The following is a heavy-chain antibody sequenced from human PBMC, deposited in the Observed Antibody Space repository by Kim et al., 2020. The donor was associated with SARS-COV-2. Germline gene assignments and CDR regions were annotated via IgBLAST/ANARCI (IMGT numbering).Heavy chain of an antibody. V-gene: IGHV1-8*01. Sequence: GDAQKFQGRVTMTRNTSISTAYMELSSLRSEDTAVYYCARVDYGDYVGDYWGQGPLVTVSS. CDR3: ARVDYGDYVGDY. J-gene: IGHJ4*02. D-gene: IGHD4-17*01.